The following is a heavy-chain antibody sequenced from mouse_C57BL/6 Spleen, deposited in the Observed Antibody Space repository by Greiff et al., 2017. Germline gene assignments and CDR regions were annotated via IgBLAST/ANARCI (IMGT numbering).Heavy chain of an antibody. D-gene: IGHD1-1*01. V-gene: IGHV1-26*01. J-gene: IGHJ4*01. CDR2: INPNNGGT. CDR3: AIITTVYYAMDY. CDR1: GYTFTDYY. Sequence: EVQVVESGPELVKPGASVKISCKASGYTFTDYYMNWVKQSHGKSLEWIGDINPNNGGTSYNQKFKGKATLTVDKSSSTAYMELRSLTSEDSAVYYCAIITTVYYAMDYWGQGTSVTVSS.